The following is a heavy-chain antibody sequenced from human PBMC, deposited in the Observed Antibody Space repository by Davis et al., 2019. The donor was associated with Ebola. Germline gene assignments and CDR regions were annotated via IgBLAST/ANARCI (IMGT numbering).Heavy chain of an antibody. CDR2: ISGSGGST. CDR1: GFTFSSYA. J-gene: IGHJ4*02. Sequence: GESLKISCAASGFTFSSYAMSWVRQAPGKGLEWVSAISGSGGSTYYADSVKGRFTIPRDNSKNTLYLQMNSLRAEDTAVYYCAKDLFSTAMVSPLDYWGQGTLVTVSS. D-gene: IGHD5-18*01. V-gene: IGHV3-23*01. CDR3: AKDLFSTAMVSPLDY.